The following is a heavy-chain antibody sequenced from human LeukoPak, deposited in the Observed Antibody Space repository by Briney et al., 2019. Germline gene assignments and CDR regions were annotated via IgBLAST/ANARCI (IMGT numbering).Heavy chain of an antibody. CDR3: ARQTRRTAMEDRRTDY. CDR2: IFPDDSNT. V-gene: IGHV5-51*01. CDR1: GYSFASSW. Sequence: HGESLKISCTASGYSFASSWIAWVRQMPGKGLEWMGIIFPDDSNTGYNPSFQGQVTMSADKSVSTAYLQWSSLKASDTAIYYCARQTRRTAMEDRRTDYWGQGTLVIVSS. J-gene: IGHJ4*02. D-gene: IGHD1-1*01.